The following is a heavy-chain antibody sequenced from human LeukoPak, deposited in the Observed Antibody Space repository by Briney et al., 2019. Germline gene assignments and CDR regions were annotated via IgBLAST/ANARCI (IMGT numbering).Heavy chain of an antibody. D-gene: IGHD3-9*01. CDR1: GYTFSRHI. CDR2: INADNADT. V-gene: IGHV1-3*01. CDR3: ARTYYDVLTGYYFDY. J-gene: IGHJ4*02. Sequence: ASVKVSCKASGYTFSRHIIHWVRQAPGQSLEWMGWINADNADTKSSQKFQGRVTITRDTSATTAYMELSSLRSQDTAVYYCARTYYDVLTGYYFDYWGQGTLVTVAS.